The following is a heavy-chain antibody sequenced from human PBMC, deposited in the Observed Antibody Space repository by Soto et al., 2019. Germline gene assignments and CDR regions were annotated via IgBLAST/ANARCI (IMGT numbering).Heavy chain of an antibody. CDR3: ARAWPPYCSGGSCYSPEYFQH. J-gene: IGHJ1*01. V-gene: IGHV1-69*02. CDR2: IIPILGIA. D-gene: IGHD2-15*01. CDR1: GGTFSSYT. Sequence: GASVKVSCKASGGTFSSYTISWVRQAPGQGLEWMGRIIPILGIANYAQKFQGRVTITADKSTSTAYMELSSLRSEDTAVYYCARAWPPYCSGGSCYSPEYFQHWGQGTLVTVSS.